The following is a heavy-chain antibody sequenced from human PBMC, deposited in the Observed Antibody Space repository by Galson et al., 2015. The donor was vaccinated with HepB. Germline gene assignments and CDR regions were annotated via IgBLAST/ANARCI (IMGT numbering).Heavy chain of an antibody. J-gene: IGHJ4*02. Sequence: SETLSLTCTVSGGSISSYYWSWIRQPPGKGLEWIGYIYYSGSIKYNLSLKSRVTISVDTSKNQFSLKLRSVTAADTAVYYCARDRDCYFDYWGQGTLVTVSS. D-gene: IGHD2-21*01. CDR2: IYYSGSI. V-gene: IGHV4-59*01. CDR1: GGSISSYY. CDR3: ARDRDCYFDY.